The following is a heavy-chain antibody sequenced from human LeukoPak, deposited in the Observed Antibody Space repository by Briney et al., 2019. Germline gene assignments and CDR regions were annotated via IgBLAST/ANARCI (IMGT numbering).Heavy chain of an antibody. V-gene: IGHV3-64D*06. Sequence: PGGSLRLSCSASGFTFSNYGMNWVRQAPGKGLEYVSAITNNGGDVNYEDSVKGRFTISRDNSKNTVFLQMSALRGEDTAVYFCVRRSSSGWCGDYWGQGALVTVSS. D-gene: IGHD6-19*01. CDR1: GFTFSNYG. CDR3: VRRSSSGWCGDY. CDR2: ITNNGGDV. J-gene: IGHJ4*02.